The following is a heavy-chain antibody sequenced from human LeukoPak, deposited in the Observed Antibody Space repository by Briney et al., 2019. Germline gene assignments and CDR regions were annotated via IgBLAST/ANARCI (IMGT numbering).Heavy chain of an antibody. D-gene: IGHD2-21*01. J-gene: IGHJ4*02. CDR3: AKDRGGDDTFDY. Sequence: PGGSLRLSCAASGFTFRSYAMSWVRQAPGKGLEWVSAISGSGGSTCYADSVKGRFTISRDNSKNTLYLQMNSLRAEDTAVYYCAKDRGGDDTFDYWGQGTLVTVSS. CDR1: GFTFRSYA. CDR2: ISGSGGST. V-gene: IGHV3-23*01.